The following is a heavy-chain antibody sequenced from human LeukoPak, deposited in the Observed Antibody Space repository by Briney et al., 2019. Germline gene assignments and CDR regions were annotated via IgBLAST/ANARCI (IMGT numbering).Heavy chain of an antibody. V-gene: IGHV3-23*01. D-gene: IGHD6-13*01. Sequence: GGSLRLACAASGFTFSSYSMNWVRQAPGKGLEWVSVISASGGRTYYADSVKGRFTISRDNSKNTSFLQMSSLRAEDTAVYYCAESIAANGTVYWGQGTQVTVSS. CDR3: AESIAANGTVY. CDR1: GFTFSSYS. J-gene: IGHJ4*02. CDR2: ISASGGRT.